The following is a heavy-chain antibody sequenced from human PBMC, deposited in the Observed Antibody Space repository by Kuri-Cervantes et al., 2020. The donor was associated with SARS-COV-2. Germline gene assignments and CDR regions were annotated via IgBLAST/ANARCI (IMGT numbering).Heavy chain of an antibody. J-gene: IGHJ6*02. CDR2: IWYDGSNK. V-gene: IGHV3-33*01. CDR1: GFTFSSYG. Sequence: GESLKISCAASGFTFSSYGMHWVRQAPGKGLEWVAVIWYDGSNKYCADSVKGRFTISRDNSKNTLYLQMNSLRAEDTAVYYCAREGVVGATTYYYYGMDVWGQGTTVTVSS. CDR3: AREGVVGATTYYYYGMDV. D-gene: IGHD1-26*01.